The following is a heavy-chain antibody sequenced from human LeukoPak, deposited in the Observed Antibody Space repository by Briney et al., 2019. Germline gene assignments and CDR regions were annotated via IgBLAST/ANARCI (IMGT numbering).Heavy chain of an antibody. CDR1: GGSISSSSYY. D-gene: IGHD3-10*01. J-gene: IGHJ4*02. CDR3: AIRYYYGSGSYDY. CDR2: IYYSGST. V-gene: IGHV4-39*01. Sequence: SETLSLTCTVSGGSISSSSYYWGWIRQPPGKGLEWIGNIYYSGSTYYNPSLKSRDTISVDTSKNQFSLKLSSVTAADTAVFYCAIRYYYGSGSYDYWGQGTLVTVSS.